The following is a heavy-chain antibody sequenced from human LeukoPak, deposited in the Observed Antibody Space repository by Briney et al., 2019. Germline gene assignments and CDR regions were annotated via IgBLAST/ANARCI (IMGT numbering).Heavy chain of an antibody. Sequence: GGSLRLSCVASGFNFKTYSMNWVRQAPGGGLEWISFISSGSDSSAADYIYYADSVKGRFTISRGNSKNTLYLQMNSLRAEDTAVYYCARDSYSGSYYPLDYWGQGTLVTVSS. V-gene: IGHV3-21*01. CDR2: ISSGSDSSAADYI. CDR1: GFNFKTYS. CDR3: ARDSYSGSYYPLDY. D-gene: IGHD1-26*01. J-gene: IGHJ4*02.